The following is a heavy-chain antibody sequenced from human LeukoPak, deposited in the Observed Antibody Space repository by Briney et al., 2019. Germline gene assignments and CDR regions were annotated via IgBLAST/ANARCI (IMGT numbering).Heavy chain of an antibody. CDR3: ATKQWLAPPPDS. CDR1: GVTFSKYW. CDR2: INTDGTVT. Sequence: GGSLRLSCAASGVTFSKYWMLWVRQAPGKGLESGSGINTDGTVTTYADSVKGRFTVSRDNADNTMFLQMNSVRDEDTAVYYCATKQWLAPPPDSWGQGTPVTVSS. D-gene: IGHD6-19*01. V-gene: IGHV3-74*01. J-gene: IGHJ4*02.